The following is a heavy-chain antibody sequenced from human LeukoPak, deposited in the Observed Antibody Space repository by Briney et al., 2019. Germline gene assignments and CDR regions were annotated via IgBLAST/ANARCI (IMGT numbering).Heavy chain of an antibody. J-gene: IGHJ3*02. CDR3: ATDFRAVAAPYHDAFDI. CDR2: FDPEDGET. CDR1: GYTLTELS. V-gene: IGHV1-24*01. D-gene: IGHD6-19*01. Sequence: GASVKVSCKVSGYTLTELSMHWVRQAPGKGLEWMGGFDPEDGETIYAQKFQGRVTMTEDTSTDTAYMELSSLRSEDTAVYYCATDFRAVAAPYHDAFDIWGQGTMVTVSS.